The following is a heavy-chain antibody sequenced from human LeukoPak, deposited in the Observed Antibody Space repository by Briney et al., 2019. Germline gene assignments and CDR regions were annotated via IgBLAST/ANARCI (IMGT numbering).Heavy chain of an antibody. CDR1: GFTFSDHY. CDR3: ASLKPRPYVDTAMVDY. J-gene: IGHJ4*02. CDR2: ISTSGSTI. Sequence: GGSLRLSCAASGFTFSDHYMRWIRQAPGRGLEWLSYISTSGSTIYYADSVKGRFTISRDNAKNSLYLQMNSLRAEDTAVYYCASLKPRPYVDTAMVDYWGQGTLVTVSS. V-gene: IGHV3-11*04. D-gene: IGHD5-18*01.